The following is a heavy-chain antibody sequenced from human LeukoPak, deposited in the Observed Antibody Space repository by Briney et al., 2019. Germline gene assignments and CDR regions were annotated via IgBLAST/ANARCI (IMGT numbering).Heavy chain of an antibody. CDR1: GFTFSSYA. D-gene: IGHD2-2*01. V-gene: IGHV3-23*01. Sequence: GGSLRLSCAASGFTFSSYAMSWVRQAPGKGLEWVSAISGSGGNTYYADSVKGRFTISRDNSKNTLYLQMNSLRAEDTAVYYCANLVPAASHFDYWGQGTLVAVSS. J-gene: IGHJ4*02. CDR2: ISGSGGNT. CDR3: ANLVPAASHFDY.